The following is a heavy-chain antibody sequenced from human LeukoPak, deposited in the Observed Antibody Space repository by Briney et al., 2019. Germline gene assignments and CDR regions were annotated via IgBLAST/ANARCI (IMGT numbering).Heavy chain of an antibody. D-gene: IGHD6-13*01. V-gene: IGHV3-23*01. CDR3: AKDPVHSGPLAAAPRDP. J-gene: IGHJ5*02. Sequence: GGSLRPSCAASGFTFSSYAMSWVRQAPGKGLEWVSAISGSGGSTYYADSVKGRFTISRDNSKNTLYLQMNSLRAEDTAVYYCAKDPVHSGPLAAAPRDPWGQGTLVTVSS. CDR2: ISGSGGST. CDR1: GFTFSSYA.